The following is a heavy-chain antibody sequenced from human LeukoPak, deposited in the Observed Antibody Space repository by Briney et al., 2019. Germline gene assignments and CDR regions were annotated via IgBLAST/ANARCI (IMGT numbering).Heavy chain of an antibody. CDR2: IYSGGTT. V-gene: IGHV3-53*04. CDR3: ARVDTVMAYYFDL. Sequence: GGSLRLSCAASGFTVSTNCMSWVRQAPGKGLEWVSTIYSGGTTYYADSVMGRFTISRHNSRNTLYLQMNSLRAEDTAVYYCARVDTVMAYYFDLWGQGTLVTVSS. D-gene: IGHD5-18*01. J-gene: IGHJ4*02. CDR1: GFTVSTNC.